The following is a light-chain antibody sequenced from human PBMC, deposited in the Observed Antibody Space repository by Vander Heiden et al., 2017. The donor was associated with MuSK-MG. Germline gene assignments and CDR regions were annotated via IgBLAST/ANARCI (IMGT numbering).Light chain of an antibody. J-gene: IGKJ4*01. CDR3: QQYNNWPPLT. CDR1: QSVSSN. Sequence: IVMTQSPTTLSVSPGERATLSCRASQSVSSNLAWYQHKPGQAPRLLIYGASTRDTGIPARFSGSGYGTEFTLTISSRQSEDFAVYYCQQYNNWPPLTFGGGTKVEIK. CDR2: GAS. V-gene: IGKV3-15*01.